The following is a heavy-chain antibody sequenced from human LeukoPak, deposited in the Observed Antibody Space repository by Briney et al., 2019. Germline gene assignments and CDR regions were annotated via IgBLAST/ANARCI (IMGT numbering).Heavy chain of an antibody. CDR3: ARDQGGDDFWSGSHFDY. CDR2: IKQDGSEK. D-gene: IGHD3-3*01. CDR1: GFTFSSYW. Sequence: PGGSLRLSCAASGFTFSSYWMSWVRQAPGKGLEWVANIKQDGSEKYYVDSVKGRFTISRDNAKNSLYLQMNSLRAEDTAVYYCARDQGGDDFWSGSHFDYWGQGTLVTVSS. J-gene: IGHJ4*02. V-gene: IGHV3-7*01.